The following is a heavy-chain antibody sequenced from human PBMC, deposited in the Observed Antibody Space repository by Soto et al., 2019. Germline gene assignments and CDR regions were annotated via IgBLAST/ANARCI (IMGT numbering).Heavy chain of an antibody. V-gene: IGHV4-31*03. CDR1: GGSIRSGGYS. D-gene: IGHD2-2*01. J-gene: IGHJ5*02. CDR2: IYYTGST. CDR3: ARASLGYCSSTSCRSNWFDP. Sequence: SETLSLTCTVSGGSIRSGGYSWTWKHQEPGKGLEGIGYIYYTGSTYYHPSLKSRVTISVDTSKNQFSLKLSSVTAADTAVYYCARASLGYCSSTSCRSNWFDPWGQGTLVTVSS.